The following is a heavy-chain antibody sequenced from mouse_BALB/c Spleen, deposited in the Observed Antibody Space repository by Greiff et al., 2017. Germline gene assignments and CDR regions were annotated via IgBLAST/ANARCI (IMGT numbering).Heavy chain of an antibody. CDR1: GFNIKDTY. Sequence: EVQLQESGAELVKPGASVKLSCTASGFNIKDTYMHWVKQRPEQGLEWIGRIDPANGNTKYDPKFQGKATITADTSSNTAYLQLSSLTSEDTAVYYCARDRDYAMDYWGQGTSVTVSS. J-gene: IGHJ4*01. CDR3: ARDRDYAMDY. CDR2: IDPANGNT. V-gene: IGHV14-3*02.